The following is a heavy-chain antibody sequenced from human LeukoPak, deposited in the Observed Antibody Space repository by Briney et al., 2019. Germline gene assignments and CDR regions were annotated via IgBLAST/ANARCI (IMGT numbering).Heavy chain of an antibody. CDR1: GYTFTGYY. V-gene: IGHV1-2*02. J-gene: IGHJ3*02. CDR3: ARDCSGGSCPPNAFDI. CDR2: INPNSGGT. Sequence: ASVKVSCKASGYTFTGYYMHWVRQAPGQGLEWMGWINPNSGGTNYAQKFQGRVTMTRDTSISTAYMELSRLRSDDTAVYYCARDCSGGSCPPNAFDIWGQGTMVTVSS. D-gene: IGHD2-15*01.